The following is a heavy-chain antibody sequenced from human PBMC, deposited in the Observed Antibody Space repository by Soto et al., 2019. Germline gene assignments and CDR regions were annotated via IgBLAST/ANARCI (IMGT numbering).Heavy chain of an antibody. D-gene: IGHD1-26*01. Sequence: QVQLVESGGGVVQPGRSLRLSCAASGFSLSNYGMHWVRQAPGRGLEWVGVTSYDGSDKYYADSVQGRFTISRDNSKKTVFLQMNSLRLEDTAVYYCVKGGGSYCTGVTGANPPDYLGQGTLVAVSS. V-gene: IGHV3-30*18. CDR1: GFSLSNYG. J-gene: IGHJ4*02. CDR2: TSYDGSDK. CDR3: VKGGGSYCTGVTGANPPDY.